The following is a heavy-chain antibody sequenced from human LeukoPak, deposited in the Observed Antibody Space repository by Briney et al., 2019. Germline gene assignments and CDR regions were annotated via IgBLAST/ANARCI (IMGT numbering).Heavy chain of an antibody. CDR1: GGSSSGYY. CDR3: RAGYSSGWYRGLDY. CDR2: INHSGST. V-gene: IGHV4-34*01. J-gene: IGHJ4*02. Sequence: PSETLSLTCAVYGGSSSGYYWSWIRQPPGKGLEWIGEINHSGSTNYNPSLKSRVTISVDTSKNQFSLKLSSVTAADTAVYYCRAGYSSGWYRGLDYWGQGTLVTVSS. D-gene: IGHD6-19*01.